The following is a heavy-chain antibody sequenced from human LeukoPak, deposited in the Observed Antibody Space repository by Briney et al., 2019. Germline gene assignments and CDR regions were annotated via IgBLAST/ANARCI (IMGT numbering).Heavy chain of an antibody. CDR1: GYTFTSYA. J-gene: IGHJ6*02. CDR3: ALSGSSLYYYGMDV. Sequence: GASVKVSCKASGYTFTSYAMHWVRQAPGQRLEWMGWNNAGNGNTKYSQKFQGRVTITRDTSASTAYMELSSLRSEDTAVYHCALSGSSLYYYGMDVWGQGTTVTVSS. D-gene: IGHD1-26*01. V-gene: IGHV1-3*01. CDR2: NNAGNGNT.